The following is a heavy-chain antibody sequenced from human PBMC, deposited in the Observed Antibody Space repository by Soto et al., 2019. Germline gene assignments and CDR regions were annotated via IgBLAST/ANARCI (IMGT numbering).Heavy chain of an antibody. V-gene: IGHV4-38-2*01. CDR2: IYHSGST. D-gene: IGHD1-1*01. J-gene: IGHJ4*02. Sequence: ETLSLTCVVSGYFIRSGYYWGWIRQPPGKGLEWIGSIYHSGSTHYNPSLKSRITISVDTSKNQFSLRLTSVTAADTAVYFCARNTTGALFDSWGQGALVTVPS. CDR1: GYFIRSGYY. CDR3: ARNTTGALFDS.